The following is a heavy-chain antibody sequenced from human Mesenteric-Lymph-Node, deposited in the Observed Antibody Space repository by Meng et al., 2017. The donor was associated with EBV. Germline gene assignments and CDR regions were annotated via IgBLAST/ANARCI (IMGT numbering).Heavy chain of an antibody. CDR1: GDSVSSSSAA. CDR2: TYYRSKWYN. J-gene: IGHJ4*02. Sequence: QLLQSGPGLLKPSPTLSLTCAVSGDSVSSSSAACNWIRQSPSRGLEWLGRTYYRSKWYNDYAVSVKSRITINTETSKNQLSLQLSSVTPEDTAVYYCARDRGDSGLDYWGQGTLVTVSS. D-gene: IGHD2-21*02. CDR3: ARDRGDSGLDY. V-gene: IGHV6-1*01.